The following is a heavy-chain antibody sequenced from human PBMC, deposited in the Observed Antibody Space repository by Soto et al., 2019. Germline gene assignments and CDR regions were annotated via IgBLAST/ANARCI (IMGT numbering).Heavy chain of an antibody. V-gene: IGHV1-8*01. CDR1: GYTFTSYD. CDR2: MNPNSGNT. CDR3: ARGLITIFGVAPSWFDP. J-gene: IGHJ5*02. Sequence: GASVKVSCKASGYTFTSYDINWVRQATGQGLEWMGWMNPNSGNTGYAQKFQGRVTMTRNTSISTAYMELSSLRSEDTAVYYCARGLITIFGVAPSWFDPWGQGTLVTAPQ. D-gene: IGHD3-3*01.